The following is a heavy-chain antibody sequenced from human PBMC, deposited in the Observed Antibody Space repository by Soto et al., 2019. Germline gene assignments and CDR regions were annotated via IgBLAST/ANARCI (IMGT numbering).Heavy chain of an antibody. D-gene: IGHD2-2*01. CDR1: GFTFSDYC. CDR2: IWFDGNTR. Sequence: QVQLVESGGGVAQPGMSLRLSCAASGFTFSDYCMHWVRQAPGKGLEWVALIWFDGNTRHYADSVEGRFTISRDNSKNTLHLQMNRLRAEDTAMYFCARDLHVRAAAMMDVWGQGTTVTVSS. J-gene: IGHJ6*02. CDR3: ARDLHVRAAAMMDV. V-gene: IGHV3-33*01.